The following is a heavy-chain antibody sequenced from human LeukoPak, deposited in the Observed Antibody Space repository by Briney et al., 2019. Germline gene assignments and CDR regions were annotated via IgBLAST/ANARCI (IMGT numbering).Heavy chain of an antibody. D-gene: IGHD4-17*01. V-gene: IGHV4-30-4*01. CDR2: IYYSGST. J-gene: IGHJ4*02. CDR3: ARALYGDWAFDY. CDR1: SGPISSGDYY. Sequence: SETLSLTCTVSSGPISSGDYYWSWIRQPPGKGLEWIGYIYYSGSTSYNPSLKSRVTISVDTSKNQFSLKLSSVTAADTAVYYCARALYGDWAFDYWGQGTLVTVSS.